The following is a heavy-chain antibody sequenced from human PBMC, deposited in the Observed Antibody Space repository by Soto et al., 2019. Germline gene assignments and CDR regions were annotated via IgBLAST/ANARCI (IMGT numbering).Heavy chain of an antibody. CDR1: GFKFSGSA. CDR3: TRRGDYYDSSVDY. J-gene: IGHJ4*02. V-gene: IGHV3-73*01. CDR2: IRSKASSYAT. D-gene: IGHD3-22*01. Sequence: GGSLRLSCAVSGFKFSGSALHWVRQAPGKGLEWLGRIRSKASSYATEYAASVKGRFTISRDESKNMVFLQMNSLKTEDTAVYYCTRRGDYYDSSVDYWGPGTLVTVFS.